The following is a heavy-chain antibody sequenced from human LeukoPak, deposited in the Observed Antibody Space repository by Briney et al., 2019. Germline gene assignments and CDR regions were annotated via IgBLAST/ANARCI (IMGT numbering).Heavy chain of an antibody. CDR1: GGSISSSSYY. Sequence: NPSETLSLTCTVSGGSISSSSYYWGWIRQPPGKGLEWIGSIYYSGSTYYNPSLKSRATISVDTSKNQFSLKLSSVTAADTAVYYCARHLWQQLAFFDYWGQGTLVTVSS. D-gene: IGHD6-13*01. V-gene: IGHV4-39*01. J-gene: IGHJ4*02. CDR2: IYYSGST. CDR3: ARHLWQQLAFFDY.